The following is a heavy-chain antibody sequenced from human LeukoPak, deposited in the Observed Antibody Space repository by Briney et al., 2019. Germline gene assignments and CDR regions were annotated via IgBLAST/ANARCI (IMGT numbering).Heavy chain of an antibody. CDR1: GFTFSSYW. CDR3: ARALVLWFGEFPYYYYMDV. J-gene: IGHJ6*03. Sequence: PGGSLRLSCAASGFTFSSYWMSWVRQAPGKGLEWVANIKQDGSEKYYVDSVKGRFTISRDNAKNSLYLQMNSLRAEDTAVYYCARALVLWFGEFPYYYYMDVWGKGTTVTVSS. D-gene: IGHD3-10*01. V-gene: IGHV3-7*01. CDR2: IKQDGSEK.